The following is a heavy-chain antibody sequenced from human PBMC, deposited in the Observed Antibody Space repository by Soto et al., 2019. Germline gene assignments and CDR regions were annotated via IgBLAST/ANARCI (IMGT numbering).Heavy chain of an antibody. D-gene: IGHD3-16*01. CDR2: ILPVVGTT. J-gene: IGHJ4*02. V-gene: IGHV1-69*01. CDR3: ARGGSPYVWFNEF. Sequence: QGQLVQAGPEVKTGGTSEKLSCKDSGGLFSSFAISWVRQAPEQGLEWPGGILPVVGTTNYPEKFQDRVTITADESTNTASMESSSLTSGDTAIYYCARGGSPYVWFNEFWGQGTLVTVSS. CDR1: GGLFSSFA.